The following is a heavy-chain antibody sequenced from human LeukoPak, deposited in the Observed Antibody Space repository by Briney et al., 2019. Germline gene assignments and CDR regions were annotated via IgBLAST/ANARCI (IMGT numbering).Heavy chain of an antibody. CDR3: ARVAPQIGYCSSTSCYTHLDY. V-gene: IGHV1-18*01. CDR1: GYTFTSYG. Sequence: ASVKVSCKASGYTFTSYGISWVRQAPGQGLEWMGWISAYNGNTNYAQKLQGRVTMTTDTSTSTAYMELRSLRSDDTAAYYCARVAPQIGYCSSTSCYTHLDYWGQGTLVTVSS. D-gene: IGHD2-2*01. CDR2: ISAYNGNT. J-gene: IGHJ4*02.